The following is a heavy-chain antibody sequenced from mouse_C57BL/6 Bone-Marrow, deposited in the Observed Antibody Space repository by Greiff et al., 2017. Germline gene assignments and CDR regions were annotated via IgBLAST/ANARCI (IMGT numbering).Heavy chain of an antibody. D-gene: IGHD2-4*01. CDR3: ARKGNYDYDADAMDY. Sequence: VQLQQSGPGLVQPSQSLSITCTVSGFSLTSYGVHWVRQSPGKGLEWLGVLWSGGSTDYNAAFISRLSISKDNSKSQVFFKMNSLQADDTAIYYCARKGNYDYDADAMDYWGQGTSVTVSS. V-gene: IGHV2-2*01. J-gene: IGHJ4*01. CDR2: LWSGGST. CDR1: GFSLTSYG.